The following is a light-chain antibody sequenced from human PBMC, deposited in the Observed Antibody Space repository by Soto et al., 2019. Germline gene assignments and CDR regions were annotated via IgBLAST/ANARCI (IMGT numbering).Light chain of an antibody. CDR3: GTSDSILWCVV. J-gene: IGLJ2*01. CDR2: DND. CDR1: SSNIGQNY. V-gene: IGLV1-51*01. Sequence: QSVLTQPPSVSAAPGQKVTISCSGSSSNIGQNYGSWYQHLPGTAPNLLIYDNDNRPPAIPDPFSVSRSVTSATLDTTRLQTGDEGGGYCGTSDSILWCVVFGGGDKLAVL.